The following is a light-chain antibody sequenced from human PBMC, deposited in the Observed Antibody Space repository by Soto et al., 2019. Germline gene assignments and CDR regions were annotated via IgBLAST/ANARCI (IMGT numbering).Light chain of an antibody. Sequence: DIQMTQSPSTLSASVGDRVTINFRASQSISTWLAWYQQEPGKAPKLLIHKASSLQSGVPSRFSGSGSGTDFTLTISSLHPDDFATYYCQQYNSYSPTFGQGTKVDI. CDR1: QSISTW. CDR2: KAS. V-gene: IGKV1-5*03. J-gene: IGKJ1*01. CDR3: QQYNSYSPT.